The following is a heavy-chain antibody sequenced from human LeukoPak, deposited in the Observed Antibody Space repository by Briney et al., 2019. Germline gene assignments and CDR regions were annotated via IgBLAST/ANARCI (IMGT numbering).Heavy chain of an antibody. CDR2: ISSSGSTI. Sequence: PGGSLRLSCAASGFTFSDYYMSWIRQAPGKGLEWVSYISSSGSTIYYADSVKGRFTISRDNAKNSLYLQMNSLRAEDTAVYYCARGYCSSTSCSRGDWFDPWGQGTLVTVSS. CDR3: ARGYCSSTSCSRGDWFDP. CDR1: GFTFSDYY. J-gene: IGHJ5*02. V-gene: IGHV3-11*01. D-gene: IGHD2-2*01.